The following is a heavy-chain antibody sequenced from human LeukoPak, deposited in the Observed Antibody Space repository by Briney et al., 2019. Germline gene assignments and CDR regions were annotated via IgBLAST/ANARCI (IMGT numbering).Heavy chain of an antibody. J-gene: IGHJ4*02. CDR3: ARDLGRMGKLVRDY. V-gene: IGHV3-21*01. Sequence: PGGSLRLSCAASGFTFSSYGMSWVRQAPGKGLEWVSSISSSSSYIYYADSVKGRFTISRDNAKNSLYLQMNSLRAEDTAVYYCARDLGRMGKLVRDYWGQGTLVTVSS. D-gene: IGHD6-6*01. CDR2: ISSSSSYI. CDR1: GFTFSSYG.